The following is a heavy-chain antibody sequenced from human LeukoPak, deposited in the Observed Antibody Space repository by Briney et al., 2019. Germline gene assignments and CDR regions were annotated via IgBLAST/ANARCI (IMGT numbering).Heavy chain of an antibody. D-gene: IGHD6-19*01. Sequence: ASVKVSCKASGYTFTSYGISWVRQAPGQGLEWMGWISAYNGNTNYAQKLQGRVTMTTDTSTSTAYMELRSLRSDDTAVYYCARVLNPIAVARRNNNWFDPWGQGTLVTVSS. CDR1: GYTFTSYG. CDR2: ISAYNGNT. CDR3: ARVLNPIAVARRNNNWFDP. V-gene: IGHV1-18*01. J-gene: IGHJ5*02.